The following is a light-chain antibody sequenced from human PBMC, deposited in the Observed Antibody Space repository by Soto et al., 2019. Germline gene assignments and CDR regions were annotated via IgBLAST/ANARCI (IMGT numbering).Light chain of an antibody. CDR3: AASDDSVSGPYVV. CDR2: RNN. Sequence: QSVLTQPPSASGTPGQRVTISCSGSSSNIGSNYVYWYLHLPGTAPKLLIYRNNQRSSGVPDRFSGSKSGTSASLAISGLRSEDEADYNCAASDDSVSGPYVVFGGGTKLTVL. J-gene: IGLJ2*01. V-gene: IGLV1-47*01. CDR1: SSNIGSNY.